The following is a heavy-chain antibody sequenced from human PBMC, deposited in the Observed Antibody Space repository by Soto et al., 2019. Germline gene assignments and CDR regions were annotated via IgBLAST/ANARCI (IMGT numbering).Heavy chain of an antibody. J-gene: IGHJ4*02. D-gene: IGHD3-16*01. CDR3: EKGTAFGVPFDY. Sequence: EVQLLESGGGLVQPGGSLRLSCAASGFTFSSYAMTWVRQAPGKGLEWVSAISGSGGSTYYADSVKGRFTISRDNSKNSLYLQMNSLRAEDTAVYYCEKGTAFGVPFDYWGQGTLVTVSS. V-gene: IGHV3-23*01. CDR1: GFTFSSYA. CDR2: ISGSGGST.